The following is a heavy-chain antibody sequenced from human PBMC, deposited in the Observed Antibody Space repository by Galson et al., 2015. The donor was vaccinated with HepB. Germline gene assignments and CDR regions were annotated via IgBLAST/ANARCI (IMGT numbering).Heavy chain of an antibody. CDR3: PRSCIRGAMDV. CDR1: GYRFASHW. Sequence: QSGAEVKKPGESLRISCQASGYRFASHWIGWGRQLPGKGLDWLGSIYPDDSATRYNPMFQGHVTFAVDNSNRTAFLQWKRLRASDSAIYYRPRSCIRGAMDVWGQGTTVTVSS. V-gene: IGHV5-51*03. J-gene: IGHJ6*02. D-gene: IGHD2-15*01. CDR2: IYPDDSAT.